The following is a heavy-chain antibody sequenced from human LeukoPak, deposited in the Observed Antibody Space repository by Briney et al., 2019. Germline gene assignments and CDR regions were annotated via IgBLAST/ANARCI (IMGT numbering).Heavy chain of an antibody. CDR2: IKQDGSEK. J-gene: IGHJ3*02. D-gene: IGHD6-13*01. Sequence: QPGGSLRLSCAASGFTFSSYWMSWVRQAPGKGLEWVANIKQDGSEKYYVDSVKGRFTISRDNAKNSLYLQMNSLRAEDTAVYYCARVSFYLYSSRRGGAFDIWGQGTMVTVSS. CDR1: GFTFSSYW. CDR3: ARVSFYLYSSRRGGAFDI. V-gene: IGHV3-7*01.